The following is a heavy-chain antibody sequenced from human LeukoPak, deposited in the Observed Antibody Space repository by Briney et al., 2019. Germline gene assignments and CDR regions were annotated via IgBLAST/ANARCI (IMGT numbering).Heavy chain of an antibody. CDR1: GGSISSGDYY. Sequence: PSQTLSLTCTVSGGSISSGDYYWSWIRQPPGKGLEWIGYIYHSGSTHFNPSLKSRVTISVDTSKNQFSLKLSSVTAADTAVYFCARGPDSSGYYYFDYWGQGTLVTVSS. J-gene: IGHJ4*02. CDR3: ARGPDSSGYYYFDY. V-gene: IGHV4-30-4*01. CDR2: IYHSGST. D-gene: IGHD3-22*01.